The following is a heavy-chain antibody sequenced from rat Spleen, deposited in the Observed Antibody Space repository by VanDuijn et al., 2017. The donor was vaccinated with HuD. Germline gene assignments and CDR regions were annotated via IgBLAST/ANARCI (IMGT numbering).Heavy chain of an antibody. D-gene: IGHD1-10*01. V-gene: IGHV5-20*01. CDR2: IGYDGTDI. J-gene: IGHJ2*01. CDR3: TTAPYNPGG. CDR1: GFTFSNYD. Sequence: EVQLVESGGGLVQPGRSMKLSCTASGFTFSNYDMAWVRQAPTKGLEWVASIGYDGTDIYYRDSVKGRFTISRDNAKSTLYLQLDSLRSEDTATYYCTTAPYNPGGWGQGVMVTVSS.